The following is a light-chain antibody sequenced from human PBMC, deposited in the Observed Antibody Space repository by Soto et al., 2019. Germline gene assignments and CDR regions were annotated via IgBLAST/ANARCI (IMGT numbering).Light chain of an antibody. CDR3: QQYYSTPRT. CDR2: WAS. CDR1: QSVLYSSNNKNY. Sequence: DIVMTQSPDSLAVSLGERATINCKSSQSVLYSSNNKNYLAWYQQKPGQPPKLLIYWASTRESGVPDRFSGSCSGTDFTPTISSLQAEEVAFYYCQQYYSTPRTFGQGTKVEIK. V-gene: IGKV4-1*01. J-gene: IGKJ1*01.